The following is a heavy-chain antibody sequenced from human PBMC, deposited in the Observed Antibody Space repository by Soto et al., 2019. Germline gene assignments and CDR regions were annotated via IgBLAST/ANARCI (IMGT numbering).Heavy chain of an antibody. D-gene: IGHD3-3*01. CDR3: AKAPSITIFGVPYYFDY. J-gene: IGHJ4*02. CDR2: ISGSGGST. CDR1: GFTFSSYA. Sequence: TGGSLRLSCAASGFTFSSYAMSWVRQAPGKGLEWVSAISGSGGSTYYADSVKGRFTISRDNSKNTLYLQMNSLRAEDTAVYYCAKAPSITIFGVPYYFDYWGQGTLVTVSS. V-gene: IGHV3-23*01.